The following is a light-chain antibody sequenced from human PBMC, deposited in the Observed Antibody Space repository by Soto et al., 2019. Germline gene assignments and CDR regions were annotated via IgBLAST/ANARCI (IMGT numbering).Light chain of an antibody. Sequence: EIVLTQSPATLSLSPGERATLSCRASQSVSSDLAWYQQKPGQAPRLLIYAASNRASGIPARFSGSGSGTDFTLSISSLEPEDFAVYYCQQRSNWPPLTFGGGTKVEIK. CDR2: AAS. CDR3: QQRSNWPPLT. J-gene: IGKJ4*01. CDR1: QSVSSD. V-gene: IGKV3-11*01.